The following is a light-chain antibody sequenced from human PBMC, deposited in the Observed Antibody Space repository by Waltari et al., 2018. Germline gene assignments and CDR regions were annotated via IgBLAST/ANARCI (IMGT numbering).Light chain of an antibody. CDR3: SSYSTTNTLI. CDR1: RGDICPYNY. V-gene: IGLV2-14*03. Sequence: QSALTQPASVSGSPGQSITISCPGTRGDICPYNYFHWYQQYTDRAPELLIYDVSHRPSRISNRFSGSKSGYTASLTISDLQAEDEADYFCSSYSTTNTLIFGGGTRLTV. J-gene: IGLJ2*01. CDR2: DVS.